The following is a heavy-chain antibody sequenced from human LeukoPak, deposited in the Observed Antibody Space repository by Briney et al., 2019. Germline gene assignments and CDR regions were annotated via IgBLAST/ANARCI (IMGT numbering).Heavy chain of an antibody. D-gene: IGHD3-16*02. CDR3: ARIVRQDGGYLDL. V-gene: IGHV4-59*08. J-gene: IGHJ2*01. Sequence: SETLSLTCTVSAGSISAYYWTWNRQPPGKGLEWIGYTSDSGSSNYKSSLKSRVSMSVDTSKRQFSLTLTSVTAADTAVYYCARIVRQDGGYLDLWGRGSLVTVSS. CDR2: TSDSGSS. CDR1: AGSISAYY.